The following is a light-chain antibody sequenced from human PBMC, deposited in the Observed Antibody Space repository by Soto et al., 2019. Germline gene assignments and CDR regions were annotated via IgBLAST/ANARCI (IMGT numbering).Light chain of an antibody. CDR1: QGISNY. J-gene: IGKJ3*01. CDR2: AAS. V-gene: IGKV1-27*01. Sequence: DIQMTQSPSSLSASVGDRVTITCRATQGISNYLAWYQQKPGKVPKLLIYAASTLQSGVPSRFSGSGSGTDFTLIISNLQPEDVATYYCQRYISAPFTFGPGTNVYIK. CDR3: QRYISAPFT.